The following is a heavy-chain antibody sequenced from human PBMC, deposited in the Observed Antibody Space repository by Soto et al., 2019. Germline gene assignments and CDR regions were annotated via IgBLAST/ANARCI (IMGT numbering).Heavy chain of an antibody. Sequence: GGSLRLSCAASGFTFSSYGMHWVRQAPGKGLEWVAFIWYDGSNKYYADSVKGRFTISRDNSKNTLYLQMNSLRAEDTAVYYCARESHCSGGSCYSWSSLYYYYYYGMDVWGQGTTVTVS. CDR3: ARESHCSGGSCYSWSSLYYYYYYGMDV. J-gene: IGHJ6*02. D-gene: IGHD2-15*01. CDR2: IWYDGSNK. CDR1: GFTFSSYG. V-gene: IGHV3-33*01.